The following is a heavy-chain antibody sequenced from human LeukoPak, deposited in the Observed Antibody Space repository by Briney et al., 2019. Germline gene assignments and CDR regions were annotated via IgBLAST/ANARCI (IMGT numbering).Heavy chain of an antibody. CDR1: GGSFSGYY. V-gene: IGHV4-34*01. D-gene: IGHD2-8*01. CDR3: ARRGIVLMVYAI. J-gene: IGHJ4*02. Sequence: SETLSLTCAVYGGSFSGYYLSWIRQPPGKGLEWIGEINHSGSTNYNPSLKSRVTISVDTSKNQFSLKLSSVTAADTAVYYCARRGIVLMVYAIWGQGTLVTVSS. CDR2: INHSGST.